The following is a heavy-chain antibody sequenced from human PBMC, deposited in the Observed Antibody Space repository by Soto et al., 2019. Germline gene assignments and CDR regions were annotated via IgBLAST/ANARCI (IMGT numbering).Heavy chain of an antibody. V-gene: IGHV3-9*01. CDR3: AKDLELTSGYYMGV. CDR1: GFTFDKYA. D-gene: IGHD3-16*02. J-gene: IGHJ6*03. Sequence: EVQLVESGGDLVQPGRSLRLSCVASGFTFDKYAMHWDRQAPGKGLEWVSGISWNSGRIEYADSVKGRFTNSRDNAKNSLYLQVNSLRADDTALYYCAKDLELTSGYYMGVWGKGTMVTVSS. CDR2: ISWNSGRI.